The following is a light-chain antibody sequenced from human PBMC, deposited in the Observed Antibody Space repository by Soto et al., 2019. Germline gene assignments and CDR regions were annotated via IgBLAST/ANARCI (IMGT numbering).Light chain of an antibody. CDR3: MQGRQTPLT. J-gene: IGKJ4*01. CDR2: LGS. CDR1: QSLLHSNGYNS. V-gene: IGKV2-28*01. Sequence: DIVMTQSPLSLPVTPGEPASISCRSSQSLLHSNGYNSLDWDLQKPGQSPQLLIYLGSNRASGVPDRYSGSGSGTDFTLNISRVEAEDVGVYYCMQGRQTPLTFGGGTKVEIK.